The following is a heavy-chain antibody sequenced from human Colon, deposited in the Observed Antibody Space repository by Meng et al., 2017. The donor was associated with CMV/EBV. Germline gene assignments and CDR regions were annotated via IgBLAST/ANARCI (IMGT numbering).Heavy chain of an antibody. V-gene: IGHV1-69*12. D-gene: IGHD2-21*02. Sequence: QVQREQSGAEVKKPWSSVKVSCKASKGTFTSYPISWVRQGPGQGFEWVGGIITISGTTDYAQKFQGRVTITADESTSTAYMKLSNLRSEDTAIYYCARVICGGDCYLDYWGRGTLVTVSS. J-gene: IGHJ4*02. CDR3: ARVICGGDCYLDY. CDR2: IITISGTT. CDR1: KGTFTSYP.